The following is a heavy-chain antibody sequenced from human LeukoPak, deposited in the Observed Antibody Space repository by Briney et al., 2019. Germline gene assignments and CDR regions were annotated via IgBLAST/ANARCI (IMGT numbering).Heavy chain of an antibody. J-gene: IGHJ6*02. CDR2: INPSGGST. V-gene: IGHV1-46*01. D-gene: IGHD3-16*02. Sequence: ASVKVSCKASGYTLTSYYMHWVRQAPGQGLEWMGIINPSGGSTSYAQKFQGRVTMTRDTSTSTVYMELSSLRSEDTAVYYCATEPPYRYGMDVWGQGTTVTVSS. CDR1: GYTLTSYY. CDR3: ATEPPYRYGMDV.